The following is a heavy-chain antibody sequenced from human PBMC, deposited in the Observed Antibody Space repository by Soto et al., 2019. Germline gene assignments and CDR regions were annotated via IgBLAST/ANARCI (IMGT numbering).Heavy chain of an antibody. CDR2: ISYGGSNK. CDR1: GFTFSSYG. CDR3: AKDNCISTSCYRLCNWFDP. D-gene: IGHD2-2*01. J-gene: IGHJ5*02. V-gene: IGHV3-30*18. Sequence: QVQLVESGGGVVQPGRSLRLSCAASGFTFSSYGMHWVRQAPGKGLEWVAVISYGGSNKYYADSVKGRFTISRDNSKNTLYLQMNNLRAEDTAVYYCAKDNCISTSCYRLCNWFDPWGQGTLVTVSS.